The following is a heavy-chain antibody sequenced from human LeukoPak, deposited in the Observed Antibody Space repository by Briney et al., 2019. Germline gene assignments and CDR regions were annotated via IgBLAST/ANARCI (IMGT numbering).Heavy chain of an antibody. D-gene: IGHD3-22*01. CDR1: GFTVSSNY. V-gene: IGHV3-53*01. CDR3: ARSPRPLYDSSGYYCDY. CDR2: IYSGGST. J-gene: IGHJ4*02. Sequence: GGSLRLSCAASGFTVSSNYMSWVRQAPGKGLEWVSVIYSGGSTYYADSVKGRFTISRDNSKNTLYLQMNSLRAEDTAVYYCARSPRPLYDSSGYYCDYWGQGTLVTVSS.